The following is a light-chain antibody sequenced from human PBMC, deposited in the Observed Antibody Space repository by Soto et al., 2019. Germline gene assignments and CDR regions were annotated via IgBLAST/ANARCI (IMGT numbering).Light chain of an antibody. CDR1: QSVSSN. V-gene: IGKV3-15*01. CDR2: GAS. CDR3: QQYNNWPPHT. Sequence: EIVMTQSPATLSVSPGERATLSCRASQSVSSNLAWYQQKPGQAPRLLIYGASTRATGIPARFSGSGSGIEFTLTISSLQSEDFAVYYCQQYNNWPPHTFGQGTKVDIK. J-gene: IGKJ2*01.